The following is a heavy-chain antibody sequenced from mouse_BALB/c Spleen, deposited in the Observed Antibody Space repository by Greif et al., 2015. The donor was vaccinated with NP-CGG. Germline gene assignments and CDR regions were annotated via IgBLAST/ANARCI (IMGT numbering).Heavy chain of an antibody. J-gene: IGHJ2*01. Sequence: QVQLQQSGAELVRPGASVKLSCKASGYTFTSYWINWVKQRPGQGLEWIGNIYPSDSYTNYNQKFKDKATLTVDKSSSTAYMQPSSPTSEDSAVYYCTRSEGNYYFDYWGQGTTLTVSS. CDR2: IYPSDSYT. V-gene: IGHV1-69*02. CDR1: GYTFTSYW. D-gene: IGHD2-1*01. CDR3: TRSEGNYYFDY.